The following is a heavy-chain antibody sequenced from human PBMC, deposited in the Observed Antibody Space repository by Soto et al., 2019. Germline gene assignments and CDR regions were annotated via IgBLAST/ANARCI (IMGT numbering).Heavy chain of an antibody. Sequence: GGSLRLSCAASGFSFSNYGMHWVRLAPGRGLEWVAVISYDGSTKYCGDSVKGRFTISRDNSINTLYLQMNSLRAEDTALYYCAKDQISHFWSGFPPYYSYTMDVWGPGTTVTV. CDR3: AKDQISHFWSGFPPYYSYTMDV. CDR1: GFSFSNYG. V-gene: IGHV3-30*18. J-gene: IGHJ6*02. D-gene: IGHD3-3*02. CDR2: ISYDGSTK.